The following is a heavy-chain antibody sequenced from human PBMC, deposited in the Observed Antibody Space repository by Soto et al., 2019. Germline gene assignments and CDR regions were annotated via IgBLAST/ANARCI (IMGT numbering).Heavy chain of an antibody. CDR3: ARVGDIVVVPAAITWFDP. D-gene: IGHD2-2*01. J-gene: IGHJ5*02. CDR1: GGSFSGYY. Sequence: QVQLQQWGAGLLKPSETLSLTCAVYGGSFSGYYWSWIRQPPGKGLEWIGEINHSGSTNYNPSLNSRVTISVDTSKNQFSLKLSSVTAADTAVYYCARVGDIVVVPAAITWFDPWGQGTLVTVSS. V-gene: IGHV4-34*01. CDR2: INHSGST.